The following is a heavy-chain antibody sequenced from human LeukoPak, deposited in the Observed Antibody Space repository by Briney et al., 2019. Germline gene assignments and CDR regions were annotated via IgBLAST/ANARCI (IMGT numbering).Heavy chain of an antibody. D-gene: IGHD3-22*01. CDR1: GFTFSSYG. V-gene: IGHV3-30*02. CDR3: AKVADYYDSSGSGSAFDI. CDR2: IRYDGSNK. J-gene: IGHJ3*02. Sequence: SGGSLRLSCAASGFTFSSYGMHWVRQAPGKGLEWVAFIRYDGSNKYYADSVKGRFTISRDNSKNTLYLQMNRLRAEDTAVYYCAKVADYYDSSGSGSAFDIWGQGTMVTVSS.